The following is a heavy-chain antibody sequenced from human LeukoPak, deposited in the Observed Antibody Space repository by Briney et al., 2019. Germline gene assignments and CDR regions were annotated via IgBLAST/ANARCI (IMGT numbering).Heavy chain of an antibody. Sequence: GGSLRLSCAASGFSFNFYSMNRVRHAPGEGLEWISYITASSVKMYGDSVKGRFTISRDNDKKSVYMQMISLRAEETAVYYCTRDGGYSGFDFDYWGQGVLVTVSS. D-gene: IGHD5-12*01. CDR2: ITASSVKM. V-gene: IGHV3-21*01. J-gene: IGHJ4*02. CDR1: GFSFNFYS. CDR3: TRDGGYSGFDFDY.